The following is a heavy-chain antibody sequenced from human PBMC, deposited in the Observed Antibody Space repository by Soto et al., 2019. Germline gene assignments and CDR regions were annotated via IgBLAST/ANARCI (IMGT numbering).Heavy chain of an antibody. CDR2: ISSSSSTI. CDR3: ARDPNSLIVVVPEMDV. CDR1: GFTFSSYS. V-gene: IGHV3-48*01. J-gene: IGHJ6*04. Sequence: PGGSLRLSCAASGFTFSSYSMNWVRQAPGKGLEWVSYISSSSSTIYYADSVKGRFTISRDNAKNSLYLQMNSLRAEDTAVYYCARDPNSLIVVVPEMDVWGKGTTVTVSS. D-gene: IGHD2-2*01.